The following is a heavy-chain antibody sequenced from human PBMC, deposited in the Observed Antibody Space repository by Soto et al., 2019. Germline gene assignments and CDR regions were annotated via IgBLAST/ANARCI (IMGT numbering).Heavy chain of an antibody. Sequence: QVQLQESGPGLVKPSETLSLSCSVSGGSISGHYWSWVRQTPGQGLDRICYMYYSGSTNYTSSLTSRVSISADTSKNHISLWLPSVTAADTAVYDCSSGPYYDMIWTYDYIDVWGKGTTVTVSS. CDR2: MYYSGST. J-gene: IGHJ6*03. CDR1: GGSISGHY. D-gene: IGHD3-16*01. V-gene: IGHV4-59*08. CDR3: SSGPYYDMIWTYDYIDV.